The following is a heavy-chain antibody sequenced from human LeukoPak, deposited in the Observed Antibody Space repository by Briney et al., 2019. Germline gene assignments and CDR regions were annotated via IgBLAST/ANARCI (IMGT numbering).Heavy chain of an antibody. D-gene: IGHD6-13*01. Sequence: GGSLRLSCAASGFTFSSYWMHWVRQAPGKGLVWVSHINGDGTTTNYADSVKGRFTISRDNAKNTVYLQMNSLRAEDTAVYYCAKGGSSSPRSTFDYWGQGTLLTVS. CDR1: GFTFSSYW. CDR3: AKGGSSSPRSTFDY. V-gene: IGHV3-74*01. CDR2: INGDGTTT. J-gene: IGHJ4*02.